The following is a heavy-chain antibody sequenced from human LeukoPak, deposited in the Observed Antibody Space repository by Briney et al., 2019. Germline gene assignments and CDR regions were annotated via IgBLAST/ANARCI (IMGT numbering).Heavy chain of an antibody. D-gene: IGHD3-10*01. Sequence: PSQTLSLTCTVSGGSLGSGSYDWSWIRQPAGKGLEWIGRVFSRGNTHFNPSLKSRVTMSIATSKNQFSLTLTSVTAADTATYYCARDAGTRISPYHYYHYMDVTGKG. V-gene: IGHV4-61*02. CDR1: GGSLGSGSYD. CDR2: VFSRGNT. CDR3: ARDAGTRISPYHYYHYMDV. J-gene: IGHJ6*03.